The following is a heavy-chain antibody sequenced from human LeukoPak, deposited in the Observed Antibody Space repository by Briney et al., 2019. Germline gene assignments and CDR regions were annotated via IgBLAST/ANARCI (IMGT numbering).Heavy chain of an antibody. Sequence: SETLSLTCTVSGGSISSSSYYWSWIRQPPGKGLEWIGEINHSGSTNYNPSLKSRVTISVDTSKNQFSLKLSSVTAADTAVYYCARVDRGVILYYYYMDVWGKGTTVTVSS. V-gene: IGHV4-39*07. CDR3: ARVDRGVILYYYYMDV. J-gene: IGHJ6*03. D-gene: IGHD3-10*01. CDR1: GGSISSSSYY. CDR2: INHSGST.